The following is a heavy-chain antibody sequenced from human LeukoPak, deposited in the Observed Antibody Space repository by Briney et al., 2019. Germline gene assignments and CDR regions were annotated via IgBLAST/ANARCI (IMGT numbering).Heavy chain of an antibody. CDR2: IYHSGST. V-gene: IGHV4-38-2*01. D-gene: IGHD4/OR15-4a*01. CDR1: GYSISSGYY. Sequence: PETLSLTCAVSGYSISSGYYWGWIRQPPGKGLEWIGSIYHSGSTYYNPSLKSRVTISVDTSKNQFSLKLSSVTAADTAVYYCARARTMVRGWFDPWGQGTLVTVSS. CDR3: ARARTMVRGWFDP. J-gene: IGHJ5*02.